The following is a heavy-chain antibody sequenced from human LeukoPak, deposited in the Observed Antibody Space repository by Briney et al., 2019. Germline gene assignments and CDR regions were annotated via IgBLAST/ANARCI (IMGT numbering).Heavy chain of an antibody. Sequence: SVKVSCKASGGTFSSYAISWVRQAPGQGLEWMGGIIPIFGTANYAQKFQGRVTITTDESTSTAYMELSSLRSEDTAVYYCAREQGSGSYNWFDPWGQGTLVTVSS. V-gene: IGHV1-69*05. CDR1: GGTFSSYA. D-gene: IGHD3-10*01. J-gene: IGHJ5*02. CDR3: AREQGSGSYNWFDP. CDR2: IIPIFGTA.